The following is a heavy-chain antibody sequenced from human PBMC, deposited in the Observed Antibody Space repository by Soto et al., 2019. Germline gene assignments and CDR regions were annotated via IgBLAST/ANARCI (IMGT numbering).Heavy chain of an antibody. Sequence: QVQLVQSGPEMKKPGSSVKVSCKISGGTFSGTAINWVRQAPGQGHEWVGGIIPVFATTHYPQKFKGRVTITADDSTNTVYLELNRLRSDDTAVYHCVRAPPNNRFRFFRWGQGTRVTVSS. J-gene: IGHJ1*01. CDR3: VRAPPNNRFRFFR. V-gene: IGHV1-69*01. CDR2: IIPVFATT. D-gene: IGHD1-1*01. CDR1: GGTFSGTA.